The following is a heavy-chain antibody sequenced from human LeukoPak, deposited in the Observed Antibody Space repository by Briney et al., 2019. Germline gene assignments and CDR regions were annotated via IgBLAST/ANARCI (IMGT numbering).Heavy chain of an antibody. J-gene: IGHJ4*02. CDR1: GFTFSSYW. D-gene: IGHD6-19*01. CDR3: AKFPEGSGWYYFDY. Sequence: GGSLRLSCAASGFTFSSYWMSWVRQAPGKGLEWVANIKQDGSEKYYVDSVKGRFTISRDNAKNSLYLQMNSLRAEDTAVYYCAKFPEGSGWYYFDYWGQGTLVTVSS. V-gene: IGHV3-7*01. CDR2: IKQDGSEK.